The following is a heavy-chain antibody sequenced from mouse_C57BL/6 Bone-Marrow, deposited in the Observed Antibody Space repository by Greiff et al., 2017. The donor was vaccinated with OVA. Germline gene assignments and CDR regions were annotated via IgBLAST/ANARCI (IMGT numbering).Heavy chain of an antibody. CDR2: ISYDGSN. Sequence: DVKLQESGPGLVKPSQSLSLTCSVTGYSITSGYYWNWIRQFPGNKLEWMGYISYDGSNNYNPSLKNRISITRDTSKNQFFLKLNSVTTEDTATYYCATGTVVATDYAMDYWGQGTSVTVSS. V-gene: IGHV3-6*01. CDR1: GYSITSGYY. CDR3: ATGTVVATDYAMDY. J-gene: IGHJ4*01. D-gene: IGHD1-1*01.